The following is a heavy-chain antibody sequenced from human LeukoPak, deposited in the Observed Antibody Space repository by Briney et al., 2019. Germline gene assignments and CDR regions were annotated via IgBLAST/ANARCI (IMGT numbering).Heavy chain of an antibody. D-gene: IGHD6-13*01. Sequence: ASVKVSCKASGYTFAGYYIHWVRQAPGQGLEWMGWISAYNGNTNYAQKLQGRVTMTTDTSTSTAYMELRSLRSDDTAVYYCARLIAAAGTDAFDIWGQGTMVTVSS. J-gene: IGHJ3*02. CDR1: GYTFAGYY. CDR3: ARLIAAAGTDAFDI. CDR2: ISAYNGNT. V-gene: IGHV1-18*04.